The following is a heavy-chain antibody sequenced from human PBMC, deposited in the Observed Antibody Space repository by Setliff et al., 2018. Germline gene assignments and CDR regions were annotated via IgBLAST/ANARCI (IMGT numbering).Heavy chain of an antibody. D-gene: IGHD2-2*01. CDR2: IHYAGRET. Sequence: GGSLRLSCAASGFTFSDYGMHWVRQAPGKGLEWVAFIHYAGRETYYADSVKGRFTVSRDNAMDTLFLQMNGLTTDDTAKYFCAKDRWGYADPWGQGTLVTVSS. V-gene: IGHV3-30*02. CDR1: GFTFSDYG. CDR3: AKDRWGYADP. J-gene: IGHJ5*02.